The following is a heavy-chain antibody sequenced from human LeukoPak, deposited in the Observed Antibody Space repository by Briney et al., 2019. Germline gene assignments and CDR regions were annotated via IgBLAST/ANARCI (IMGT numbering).Heavy chain of an antibody. CDR1: GFSISSYW. CDR2: IKKQGSEK. J-gene: IGHJ3*02. D-gene: IGHD3-10*01. CDR3: VRHAYYVFDI. Sequence: PGGSLRLSCEASGFSISSYWMTWVRQAPGEGLEWVANIKKQGSEKYYVDSVKGRFTIARDNAKNSLYLQMNNLRAEDTAMYYCVRHAYYVFDIWGQGTMVTVSS. V-gene: IGHV3-7*01.